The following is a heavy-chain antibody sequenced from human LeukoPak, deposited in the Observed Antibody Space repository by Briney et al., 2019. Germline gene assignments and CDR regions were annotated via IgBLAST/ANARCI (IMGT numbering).Heavy chain of an antibody. CDR2: INPSGGT. J-gene: IGHJ4*02. Sequence: ASVKVSCKASGYTFSIYNMHWVRQAPGLGLEWMGIINPSGGTSYAQKLQGRITMTRDTSTSTLYMELSSLRSEDTAVYYCAREGVAGTGLDFWGQGTLVTVSS. CDR1: GYTFSIYN. CDR3: AREGVAGTGLDF. D-gene: IGHD6-13*01. V-gene: IGHV1-46*01.